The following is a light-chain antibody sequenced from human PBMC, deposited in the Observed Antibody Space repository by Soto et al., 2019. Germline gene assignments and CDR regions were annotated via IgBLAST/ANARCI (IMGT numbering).Light chain of an antibody. CDR3: QQYGSSMYT. V-gene: IGKV3-20*01. Sequence: EIVLTQSPGTLSLSPGGRATLSCRASQSVSSSYLAWYQQKPGQAPRLLIYGASSRATGIPDRFSGCGSGTDFTLTISRLEPEDFAVYYCQQYGSSMYTFGQGTKLEIK. CDR1: QSVSSSY. CDR2: GAS. J-gene: IGKJ2*01.